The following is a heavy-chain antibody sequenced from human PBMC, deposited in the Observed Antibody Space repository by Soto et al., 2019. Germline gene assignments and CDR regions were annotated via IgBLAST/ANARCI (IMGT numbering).Heavy chain of an antibody. V-gene: IGHV4-30-2*01. D-gene: IGHD1-26*01. CDR3: ARGGGSDYFDY. Sequence: TLSLTCTVSGASITYGGYSWSWIRQTPGKGLEWIGYINHLETTFYNPSFESRLTLSIDRAKNQFSLNLHSMSAADRAVYFCARGGGSDYFDYWGQGMMVTVSS. J-gene: IGHJ4*02. CDR2: INHLETT. CDR1: GASITYGGYS.